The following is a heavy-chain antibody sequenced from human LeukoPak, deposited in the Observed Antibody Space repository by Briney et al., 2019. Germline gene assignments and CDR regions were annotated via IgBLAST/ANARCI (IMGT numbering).Heavy chain of an antibody. D-gene: IGHD1-1*01. V-gene: IGHV4-39*07. J-gene: IGHJ4*02. Sequence: SETLSLTCTVSGGSIGKTSYYWGWIRQPPGKGLEWIGNIYYSGTTYYNPSLKSRVTISVDTSKNQFSLTLNSVTAADTAVYFCARFKQLGRSFDSWGLGSLVTFSS. CDR2: IYYSGTT. CDR1: GGSIGKTSYY. CDR3: ARFKQLGRSFDS.